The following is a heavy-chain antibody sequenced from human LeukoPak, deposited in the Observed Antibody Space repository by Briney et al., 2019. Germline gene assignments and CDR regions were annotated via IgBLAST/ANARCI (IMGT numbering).Heavy chain of an antibody. Sequence: GGSLRLSCATSGFTIGKSDMAWVRQAPGKGLEWVSIVYTGGRTFHADSVKGRFTMSRDQSKNTVGLQVNSLRSEDTALYYCARGSMPGTGLPFDYWGQGTQVSVSS. V-gene: IGHV3-53*05. CDR3: ARGSMPGTGLPFDY. CDR2: VYTGGRT. D-gene: IGHD3-9*01. J-gene: IGHJ4*02. CDR1: GFTIGKSD.